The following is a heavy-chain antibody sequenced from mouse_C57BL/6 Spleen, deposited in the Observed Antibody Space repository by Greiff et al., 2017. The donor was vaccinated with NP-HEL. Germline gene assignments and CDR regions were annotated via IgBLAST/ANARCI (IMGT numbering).Heavy chain of an antibody. Sequence: VQLQQSGGGLVKPGGSLKLSCAASGFTFSDYGMHWVRQAPEKGLEWVAYISSGSSTIYYADTVKGRFTISRDNAKNTLFLQMTSLRSEDTAMYYCARRDYSPWFAYWGQGTLVTVSA. D-gene: IGHD2-12*01. CDR1: GFTFSDYG. J-gene: IGHJ3*01. CDR3: ARRDYSPWFAY. V-gene: IGHV5-17*01. CDR2: ISSGSSTI.